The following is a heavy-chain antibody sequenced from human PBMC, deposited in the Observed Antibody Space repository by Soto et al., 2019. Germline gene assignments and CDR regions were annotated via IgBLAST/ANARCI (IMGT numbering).Heavy chain of an antibody. V-gene: IGHV1-3*01. CDR3: ARSEYCSGGSCYGMEYFQH. CDR2: INAGNGNT. J-gene: IGHJ1*01. D-gene: IGHD2-15*01. Sequence: ASVKVSCKASGYTFTSYAMHWLRQSPGQRLEWMGWINAGNGNTKYSQKFQGRVTITRDTSASTAYMELSSLRSEDTAVYYCARSEYCSGGSCYGMEYFQHWGQGTLVTVSS. CDR1: GYTFTSYA.